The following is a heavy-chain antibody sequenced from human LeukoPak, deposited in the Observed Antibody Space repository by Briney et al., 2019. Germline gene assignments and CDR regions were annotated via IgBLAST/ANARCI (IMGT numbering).Heavy chain of an antibody. Sequence: ASVKVSCKASGGTFSSYAISWVRQAPGQGLEWMGGIIPIFGIANYAQKFQGRVTITADESTSTAYMELSSLRSEDTAVYYCASAVVVTAILYYYGMDVWGQGTTVTVSS. CDR2: IIPIFGIA. CDR3: ASAVVVTAILYYYGMDV. V-gene: IGHV1-69*01. J-gene: IGHJ6*02. D-gene: IGHD2-21*02. CDR1: GGTFSSYA.